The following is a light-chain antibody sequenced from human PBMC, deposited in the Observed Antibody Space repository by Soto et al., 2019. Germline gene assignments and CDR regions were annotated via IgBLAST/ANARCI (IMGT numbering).Light chain of an antibody. Sequence: DIQMTQSPFSLSASVGDRVTITCRASESVSSRLAWYQQKPGKAPKLLISEASSVESGVPSRFSGSGSGTEFTLTISSLQPDDFATYYCQQYNYYRTFGQGTEVVMK. V-gene: IGKV1-5*03. CDR1: ESVSSR. CDR2: EAS. CDR3: QQYNYYRT. J-gene: IGKJ1*01.